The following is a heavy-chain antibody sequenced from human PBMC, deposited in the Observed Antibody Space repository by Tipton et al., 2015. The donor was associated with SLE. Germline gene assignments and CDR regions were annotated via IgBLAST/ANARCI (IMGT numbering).Heavy chain of an antibody. J-gene: IGHJ4*02. Sequence: TLSLTCTVSGGSISSGTYYWNWIRHFPGKGLEWIGYISFTGITSYNPSLRSRVSISVDTSQSQFSLKLRSVTAADTAVYYCAGAWQGYCSGGTCYVLDYWGQGTLVTVSS. D-gene: IGHD2-15*01. CDR2: ISFTGIT. V-gene: IGHV4-31*03. CDR1: GGSISSGTYY. CDR3: AGAWQGYCSGGTCYVLDY.